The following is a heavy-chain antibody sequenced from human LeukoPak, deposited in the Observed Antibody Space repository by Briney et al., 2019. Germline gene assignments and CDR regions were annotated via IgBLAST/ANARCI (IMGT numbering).Heavy chain of an antibody. CDR2: IYTGGSK. CDR1: GITVNSYY. Sequence: GGSLRLSCAVSGITVNSYYIHWVRQSPGKGLEWVSVIYTGGSKYYADPVKGRFIISRDSSSSTVNLQLNSLRTEDTAVYYCARETPMVGDNYYGMDVWGSGTTVIVSS. CDR3: ARETPMVGDNYYGMDV. J-gene: IGHJ6*04. D-gene: IGHD3-10*02. V-gene: IGHV3-66*01.